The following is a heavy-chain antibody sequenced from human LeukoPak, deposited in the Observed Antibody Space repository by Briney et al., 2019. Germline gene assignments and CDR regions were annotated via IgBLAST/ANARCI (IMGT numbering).Heavy chain of an antibody. D-gene: IGHD1-26*01. CDR2: ISAYNGNT. J-gene: IGHJ1*01. CDR3: ARTDSGSYPGYFQH. V-gene: IGHV1-18*01. Sequence: ASVKVSCKASGYTFTSYGISWVRQAPGQGLEWMGWISAYNGNTNYAQKLQGRVTMTTGTSTSTAYMELRSLRSDDTAVCYCARTDSGSYPGYFQHWGQGTLVTVSS. CDR1: GYTFTSYG.